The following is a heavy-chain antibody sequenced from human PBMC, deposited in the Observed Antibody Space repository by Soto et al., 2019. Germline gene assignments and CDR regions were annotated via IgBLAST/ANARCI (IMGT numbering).Heavy chain of an antibody. CDR3: TTGHPDSSSWYYDY. CDR1: GFTFSNAW. D-gene: IGHD6-13*01. J-gene: IGHJ4*02. Sequence: GGSLRLSCAASGFTFSNAWMSWVRQAPGKGLEWVGRIKSKTDGGTTDYAAPVKGRFTISRDDSKNTLYLQMNSLKTEDTAVYYCTTGHPDSSSWYYDYWGQGTLVTVSS. CDR2: IKSKTDGGTT. V-gene: IGHV3-15*01.